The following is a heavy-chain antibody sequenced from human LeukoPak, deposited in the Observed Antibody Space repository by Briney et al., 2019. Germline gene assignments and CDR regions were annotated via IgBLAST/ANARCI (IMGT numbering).Heavy chain of an antibody. Sequence: ASQTLSLTCTVSGGSISSGDYYWSWIRQPPGKGLEWIGDIYYSGSTYYNPSLKSRVTISVDTSKNQFSLKLSSVTAADTAVYYCARDYDFWSGYDAFDIWGQGTMVTVSS. J-gene: IGHJ3*02. CDR2: IYYSGST. CDR1: GGSISSGDYY. V-gene: IGHV4-30-4*01. D-gene: IGHD3-3*01. CDR3: ARDYDFWSGYDAFDI.